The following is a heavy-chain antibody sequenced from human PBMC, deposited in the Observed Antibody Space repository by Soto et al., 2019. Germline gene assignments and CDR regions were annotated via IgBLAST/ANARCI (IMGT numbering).Heavy chain of an antibody. V-gene: IGHV1-18*01. CDR3: AREVKQAYDFGRILTGPTPFDY. D-gene: IGHD3-9*01. CDR1: GYTFTSYG. CDR2: ISAYNGNT. J-gene: IGHJ4*02. Sequence: ASVKVSCKASGYTFTSYGISWVRQAPGQGLEWMGWISAYNGNTNYAQRLQGRVTMTTDTSTSTAYMELRSLRSDDTAVYYCAREVKQAYDFGRILTGPTPFDYWGQGTLVTVSS.